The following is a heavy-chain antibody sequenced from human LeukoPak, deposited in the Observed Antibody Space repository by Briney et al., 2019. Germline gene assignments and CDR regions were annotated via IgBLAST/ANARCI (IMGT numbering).Heavy chain of an antibody. CDR2: IKKDGSET. Sequence: GGSLRLSCAASGFTFSTSWMSWVRQVPGKGLEWVANIKKDGSETYYVDSVKGRFTISRDNAKSSLYLQMNSLRAEDTAMYYCARGRYSGTTYYFDYWGQGTLVTVSS. V-gene: IGHV3-7*03. CDR1: GFTFSTSW. D-gene: IGHD5-12*01. CDR3: ARGRYSGTTYYFDY. J-gene: IGHJ4*02.